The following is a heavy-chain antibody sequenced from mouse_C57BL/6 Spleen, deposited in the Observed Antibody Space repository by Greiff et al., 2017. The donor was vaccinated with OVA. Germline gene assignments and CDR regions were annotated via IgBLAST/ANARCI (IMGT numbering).Heavy chain of an antibody. D-gene: IGHD2-10*01. CDR3: ARSFPYYGNYDYAMDY. CDR1: GYTFTDYN. J-gene: IGHJ4*01. Sequence: VQLQQSGPELVKPGASVKIPCKASGYTFTDYNMDWVKQSHGKSLEWIGDINPNNGGTIYTQKFKGKATLTVDKSSSTAYMELRSLTSEDTAVYYCARSFPYYGNYDYAMDYWGQGTSVTVSS. V-gene: IGHV1-18*01. CDR2: INPNNGGT.